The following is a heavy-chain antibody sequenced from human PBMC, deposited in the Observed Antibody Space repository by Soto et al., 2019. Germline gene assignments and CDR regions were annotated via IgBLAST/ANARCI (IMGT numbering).Heavy chain of an antibody. V-gene: IGHV1-69*01. D-gene: IGHD3-10*02. CDR3: ARASLPYVLALHYYYYYGLDV. J-gene: IGHJ6*02. CDR2: IIPMFGTV. CDR1: GGTFINYG. Sequence: ASVKVSCKASGGTFINYGINWVRQAPGQGLEWVGGIIPMFGTVNYAQKFQGRVTIAADESSSTAYIELSSLRSEDTAVFYCARASLPYVLALHYYYYYGLDVWAQGTTVPVSS.